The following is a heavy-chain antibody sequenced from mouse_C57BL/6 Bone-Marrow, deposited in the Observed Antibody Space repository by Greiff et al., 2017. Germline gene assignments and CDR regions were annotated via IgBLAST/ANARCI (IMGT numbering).Heavy chain of an antibody. Sequence: QVHLQQPGAELVRPGTSVKLSCKASGYTFTSYWMHWVKQRPGQGLEWIGVIDPSDSYTNYNQKFKGKATLTVDTSSSTAYMQLSSLTSEDSAVYYCARDYGYDAGFAYWGQGTLVTVSA. J-gene: IGHJ3*01. CDR1: GYTFTSYW. V-gene: IGHV1-59*01. D-gene: IGHD2-2*01. CDR3: ARDYGYDAGFAY. CDR2: IDPSDSYT.